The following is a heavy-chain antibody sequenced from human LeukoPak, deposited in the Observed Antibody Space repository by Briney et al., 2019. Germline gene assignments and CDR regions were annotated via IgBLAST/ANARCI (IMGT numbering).Heavy chain of an antibody. CDR3: AAFIAVAGTGGY. V-gene: IGHV3-48*04. CDR1: GFTFSSYG. J-gene: IGHJ4*02. Sequence: GGSLRLSCAASGFTFSSYGMHWVRQAPGKGLEWVSYISSSGSTIYYADSLKGRFTISRDTAKNSLYLQMNSLRAEDTAVYYCAAFIAVAGTGGYWGQGTLVTVSS. D-gene: IGHD6-19*01. CDR2: ISSSGSTI.